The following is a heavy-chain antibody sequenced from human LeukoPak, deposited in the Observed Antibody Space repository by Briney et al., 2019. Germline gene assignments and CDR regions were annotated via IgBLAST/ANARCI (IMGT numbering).Heavy chain of an antibody. CDR2: IYHSGST. Sequence: SETLSLTCAVSGYSISSGYYWGWIRQPPGKGLEWIGSIYHSGSTYYNPSLKSRVTISVDTSKNQFSLKLSSVTAADTAVYYCASFTYYGFWSGYYPFDYWGQGTLVTVSS. CDR3: ASFTYYGFWSGYYPFDY. V-gene: IGHV4-38-2*01. CDR1: GYSISSGYY. D-gene: IGHD3-3*01. J-gene: IGHJ4*02.